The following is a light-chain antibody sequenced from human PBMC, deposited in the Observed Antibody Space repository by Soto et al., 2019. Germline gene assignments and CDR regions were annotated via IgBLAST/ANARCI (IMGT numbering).Light chain of an antibody. V-gene: IGKV1-33*01. CDR3: QQYDNLPR. CDR1: QDISNY. CDR2: DAS. Sequence: DIQMTQSPSSLSASVGDRVSINFQASQDISNYLNWYQQKPGKAPKLLIYDASNLETGVPSRFSGSGSGTDFTFTISSLQPEDIATYYCQQYDNLPRFGGGTKVDIK. J-gene: IGKJ4*01.